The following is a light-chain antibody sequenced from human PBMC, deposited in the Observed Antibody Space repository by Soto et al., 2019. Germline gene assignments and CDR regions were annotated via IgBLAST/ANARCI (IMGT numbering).Light chain of an antibody. CDR2: KAS. V-gene: IGKV1-5*03. J-gene: IGKJ2*01. Sequence: ASQSISSWLAWYQQKPGKAPKLLIYKASSLESGVPSRFSGSGPGTEFTLTISSLQPDDFATYYCQQYTTYPLTLGQGTMVDIK. CDR1: QSISSW. CDR3: QQYTTYPLT.